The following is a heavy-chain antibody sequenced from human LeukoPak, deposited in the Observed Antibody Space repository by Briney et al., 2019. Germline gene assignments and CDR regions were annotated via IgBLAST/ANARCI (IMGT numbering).Heavy chain of an antibody. V-gene: IGHV4-4*07. CDR3: ARGVEMATIKAFDYFDY. Sequence: ASETLSLTCTVSGGSISSYYWSWIRQPARKGLEWIGRIYTSGSTNYNPSLKSRVTVSVDTSKNQFSLKLSSVTAADTAVYYCARGVEMATIKAFDYFDYWGQGTLVTVSS. CDR1: GGSISSYY. J-gene: IGHJ4*02. D-gene: IGHD5-24*01. CDR2: IYTSGST.